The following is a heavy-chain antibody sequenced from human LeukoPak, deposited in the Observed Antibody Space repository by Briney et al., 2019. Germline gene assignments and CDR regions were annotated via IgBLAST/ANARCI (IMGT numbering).Heavy chain of an antibody. D-gene: IGHD2-15*01. Sequence: SETLSLTCTVSGGSISSYYWSWIRQPPGKGLEWIGEIYHSGSTNYNPSLKSRVTISVDKSKNQFSLKLSSVTAADTAVYYCARVACGGSCYYYYGMDVWGQGTTVTVSS. J-gene: IGHJ6*02. CDR2: IYHSGST. CDR1: GGSISSYY. CDR3: ARVACGGSCYYYYGMDV. V-gene: IGHV4-59*12.